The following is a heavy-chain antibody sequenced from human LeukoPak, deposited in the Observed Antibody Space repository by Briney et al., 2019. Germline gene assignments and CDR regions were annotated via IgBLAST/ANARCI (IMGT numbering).Heavy chain of an antibody. V-gene: IGHV4-34*01. CDR3: ARQYYDYVWGSYRSSSYFDY. D-gene: IGHD3-16*02. Sequence: PSETLSLTCAVYGGSFSGYYWSWIRQPPGKGLEWIGEINHSGSTNYNPSLKSRVTISVDTSKNQFSLKLSSVTAADTAVYYCARQYYDYVWGSYRSSSYFDYWGQGTLVTVSS. J-gene: IGHJ4*02. CDR1: GGSFSGYY. CDR2: INHSGST.